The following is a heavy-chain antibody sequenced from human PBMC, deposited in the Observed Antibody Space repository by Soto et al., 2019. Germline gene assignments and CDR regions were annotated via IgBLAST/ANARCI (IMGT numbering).Heavy chain of an antibody. D-gene: IGHD3-9*01. CDR3: ARGVLRYFDWLLGARGGMDV. CDR1: GGTFSSYA. J-gene: IGHJ6*02. V-gene: IGHV1-69*01. Sequence: QVQLVQSGAEVKKPGSSVKVSCKASGGTFSSYAISWVRQAPGQGLEWMGGIIPIFGTANYAQKFQGRVTITADESTSTAYMELGSLRSEDTAVYYCARGVLRYFDWLLGARGGMDVWGQGTTVTVSS. CDR2: IIPIFGTA.